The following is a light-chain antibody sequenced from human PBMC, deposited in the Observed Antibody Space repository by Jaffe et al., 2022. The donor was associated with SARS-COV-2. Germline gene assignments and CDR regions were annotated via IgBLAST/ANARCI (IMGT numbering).Light chain of an antibody. CDR1: SSNIGNYY. V-gene: IGLV1-47*01. CDR2: RNN. J-gene: IGLJ2*01. Sequence: QSVLTQPPSASGTPGQRVTISCSGSSSNIGNYYVYWYQQLPGTAPKLLIYRNNQRPSGVPDRFSGSESGTSASLAISGLRSEDEADYYCAAWDDSLSGWVFGGGTKLTVL. CDR3: AAWDDSLSGWV.